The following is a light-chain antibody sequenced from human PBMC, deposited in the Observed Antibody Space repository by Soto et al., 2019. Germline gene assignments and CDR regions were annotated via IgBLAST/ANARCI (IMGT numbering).Light chain of an antibody. CDR3: CSYVIGGTVI. CDR2: DDT. Sequence: QSALAQPASVSGSPGQSITISCSGTSSDVGSYNLVSWYQQHPGKAPKIVIYDDTKRASGVSNRFSGSKSVNTASLTISGLQAEDEAEYYCCSYVIGGTVIFGGGTKLTVL. CDR1: SSDVGSYNL. J-gene: IGLJ2*01. V-gene: IGLV2-23*01.